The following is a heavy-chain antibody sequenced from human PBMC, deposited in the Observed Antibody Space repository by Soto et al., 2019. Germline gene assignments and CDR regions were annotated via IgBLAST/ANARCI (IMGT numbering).Heavy chain of an antibody. CDR3: ARDTYYYDSSGYYARFDY. V-gene: IGHV1-18*01. CDR2: ISAYNGNT. Sequence: ASVKVSCKASGYTFTSYGISWVRQAPGQGLEWMGWISAYNGNTNYAQKLQGRVTMTTDTSTSTAYMELRSLRSDDTAVYYCARDTYYYDSSGYYARFDYWGQGTLVTFSS. D-gene: IGHD3-22*01. CDR1: GYTFTSYG. J-gene: IGHJ4*02.